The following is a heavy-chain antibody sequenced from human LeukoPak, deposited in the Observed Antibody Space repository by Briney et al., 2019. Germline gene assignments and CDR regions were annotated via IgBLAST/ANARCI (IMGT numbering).Heavy chain of an antibody. V-gene: IGHV3-7*01. CDR2: IKQVGSEK. J-gene: IGHJ4*02. Sequence: GGSLRLSCAASGFIFSSFWMSWVRQAPGRGRQGVANIKQVGSEKYYVGSVKGRFTISRDDARNSLYLQMNSLRAGDTAVYFCARGFELDYCGQGTLVTVSS. CDR1: GFIFSSFW. CDR3: ARGFELDY.